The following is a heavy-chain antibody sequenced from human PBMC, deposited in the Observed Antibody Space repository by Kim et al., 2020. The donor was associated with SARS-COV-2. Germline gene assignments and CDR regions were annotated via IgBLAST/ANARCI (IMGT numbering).Heavy chain of an antibody. CDR3: ARDAGAARGDY. V-gene: IGHV3-21*01. Sequence: IYYAGSVKGRFTISRDNAKNSLYLQMNSLRAEDTAVYYCARDAGAARGDYWGQGTLVTVSS. CDR2: I. D-gene: IGHD3-10*01. J-gene: IGHJ4*02.